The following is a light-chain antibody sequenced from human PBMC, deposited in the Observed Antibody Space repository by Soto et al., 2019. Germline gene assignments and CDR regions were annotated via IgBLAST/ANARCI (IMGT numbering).Light chain of an antibody. CDR3: SSYTGISTPVA. CDR2: DVR. J-gene: IGLJ2*01. V-gene: IGLV2-14*03. Sequence: QSALTQPASVSGSPGQSITISCTGTSSDVGGYNYVSWYQQHPGKAPKLMIYDVRNRPSGVSNRFSGSKSGNTASLTISGPQAEDEADYYCSSYTGISTPVAFGGGTKLTVL. CDR1: SSDVGGYNY.